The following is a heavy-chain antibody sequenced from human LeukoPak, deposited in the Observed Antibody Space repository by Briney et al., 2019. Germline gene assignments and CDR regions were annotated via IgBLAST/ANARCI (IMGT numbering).Heavy chain of an antibody. CDR1: GGSISSYY. Sequence: SETLSLTCTVSGGSISSYYWSWIRQPPVKGLEWIGYIYYIGTTNYNPSLKSRVTISVDTSKNQFSLKLSSVTAADTAVYYCARQVDPRIMYYWGQGILVTVSS. V-gene: IGHV4-59*08. J-gene: IGHJ4*02. CDR2: IYYIGTT. D-gene: IGHD2-15*01. CDR3: ARQVDPRIMYY.